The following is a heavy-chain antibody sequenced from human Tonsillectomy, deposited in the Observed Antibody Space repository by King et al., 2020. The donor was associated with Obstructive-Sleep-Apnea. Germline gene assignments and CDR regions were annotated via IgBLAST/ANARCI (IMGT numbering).Heavy chain of an antibody. CDR1: GFTFSSYI. Sequence: VQLVESGGGLVKPGGSLRISCAASGFTFSSYIMNWVRQAPGKGLEWVASISSSVKYKYVADSVKGRFTISRAKANNSLYLQMNSLRAEDTAVYYCARLAPRGSGEGDAFDIWGQGTMVTVSS. CDR3: ARLAPRGSGEGDAFDI. CDR2: ISSSVKYK. V-gene: IGHV3-21*01. D-gene: IGHD2-15*01. J-gene: IGHJ3*02.